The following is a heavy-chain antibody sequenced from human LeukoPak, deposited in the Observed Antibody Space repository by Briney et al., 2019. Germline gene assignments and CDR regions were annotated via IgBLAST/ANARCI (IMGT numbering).Heavy chain of an antibody. V-gene: IGHV4-38-2*02. Sequence: SETLSLTCTVSGYSISSGYYWGWIRQPPGKGLEWIGSIYHSGSTYYNPSLKSRVTISVDTSRNQFSLKLSSVTAADTAVYYCARGYIAVAGTGSNWFDPWGQGTLVTVSS. CDR3: ARGYIAVAGTGSNWFDP. J-gene: IGHJ5*02. CDR2: IYHSGST. CDR1: GYSISSGYY. D-gene: IGHD6-19*01.